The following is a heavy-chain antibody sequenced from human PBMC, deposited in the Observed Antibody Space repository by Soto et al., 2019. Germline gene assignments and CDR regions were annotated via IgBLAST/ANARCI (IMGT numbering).Heavy chain of an antibody. J-gene: IGHJ4*02. V-gene: IGHV3-33*01. Sequence: QVKVVESGGGVVQPGTSLRLSCAASGFTFNNYGMHWVRQAPGKGLEWVAVIWYDASHKYYADSVKGRFTISRDNSKNTLSLQMSSLRGEDTAVYYCARAKTFGGTIGSAFDSWGQGTLVTVSS. CDR1: GFTFNNYG. CDR3: ARAKTFGGTIGSAFDS. CDR2: IWYDASHK. D-gene: IGHD3-16*01.